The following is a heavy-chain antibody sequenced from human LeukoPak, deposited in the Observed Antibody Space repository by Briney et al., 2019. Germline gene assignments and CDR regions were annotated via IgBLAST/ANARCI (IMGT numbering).Heavy chain of an antibody. CDR1: GGSISSYY. Sequence: SETLSLTCTVSGGSISSYYWSWIRQPPGKGLEWIGYIYYSGSTNYNPSLKSRVTISVDTSKNQFSLKLSSVTAADTAVYYCARHGYGDYAGIDYWGQGTLVTVSS. CDR3: ARHGYGDYAGIDY. J-gene: IGHJ4*02. CDR2: IYYSGST. V-gene: IGHV4-59*08. D-gene: IGHD4-17*01.